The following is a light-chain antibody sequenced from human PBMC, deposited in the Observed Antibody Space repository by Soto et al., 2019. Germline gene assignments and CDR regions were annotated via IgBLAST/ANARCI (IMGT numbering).Light chain of an antibody. J-gene: IGKJ1*01. V-gene: IGKV3-20*01. CDR3: QQYGNSPWT. CDR2: STS. Sequence: ETQMTQSKGTLSLSPGERLILSCRASQNVDTKYLAWYQFKPGQAPRLLIYSTSSRATGIPDRFSGSGSGTDFTLTISRLEPEDFAVYYCQQYGNSPWTFGQGTKVDIK. CDR1: QNVDTKY.